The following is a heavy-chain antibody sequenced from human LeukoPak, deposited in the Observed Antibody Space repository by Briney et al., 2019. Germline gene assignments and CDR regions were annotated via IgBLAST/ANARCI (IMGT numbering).Heavy chain of an antibody. J-gene: IGHJ5*02. Sequence: GGSLRLSCAASGFTFSSYAMSWVRQAPGKGLEWVSAISGSGGSTSYADSVKGRFTISRDNSKNTLYLQMNSLRAEDTAVYYCAKFGAAATRNWFDPWGQGTLVTVSS. D-gene: IGHD6-13*01. CDR2: ISGSGGST. CDR3: AKFGAAATRNWFDP. V-gene: IGHV3-23*01. CDR1: GFTFSSYA.